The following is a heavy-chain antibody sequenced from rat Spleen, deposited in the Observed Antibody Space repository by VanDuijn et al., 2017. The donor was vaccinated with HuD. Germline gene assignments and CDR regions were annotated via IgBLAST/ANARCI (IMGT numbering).Heavy chain of an antibody. Sequence: EVQLAESGGGLVQPGRSMKLSCAASGFTFSNYDMAWVRQAPTKGLEWVASITYDGSSTYYRGSAKGRFTISRDNAKSTLYLQMDSLRSEDTATYYCARHLSGYYVMDAWGQGASVTVSS. CDR2: ITYDGSST. J-gene: IGHJ4*01. V-gene: IGHV5-7*01. CDR1: GFTFSNYD. CDR3: ARHLSGYYVMDA. D-gene: IGHD1-1*01.